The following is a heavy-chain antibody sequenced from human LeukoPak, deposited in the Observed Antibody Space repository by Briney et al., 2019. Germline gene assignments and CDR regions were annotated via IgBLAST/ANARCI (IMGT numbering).Heavy chain of an antibody. J-gene: IGHJ3*02. CDR3: ARGSAAGDDAFDI. V-gene: IGHV1-2*04. D-gene: IGHD6-13*01. CDR2: INPNSGGT. CDR1: GYTFTGYY. Sequence: ASVKVSCKASGYTFTGYYMHWVRQAPGQGLEWMGWINPNSGGTNYAQKFQGWVTMTRDTSISTAYMELSRLRSDDTAVYYCARGSAAGDDAFDIWGQGTMVTVSS.